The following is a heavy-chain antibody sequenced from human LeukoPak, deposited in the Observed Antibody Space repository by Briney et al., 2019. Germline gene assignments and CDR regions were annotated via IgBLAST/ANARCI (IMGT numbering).Heavy chain of an antibody. J-gene: IGHJ6*03. Sequence: ASVKVSCKASGYTFTSYDINWVRQATGQGLEWMGWMNPNSGNTGYAQKFQGRVTITRNTSISTAYMELSSLRSEDTAVYYCARGTAAYSSSWSYYYYYYMDVWGQGTLVTVSS. CDR3: ARGTAAYSSSWSYYYYYYMDV. CDR1: GYTFTSYD. D-gene: IGHD6-13*01. V-gene: IGHV1-8*01. CDR2: MNPNSGNT.